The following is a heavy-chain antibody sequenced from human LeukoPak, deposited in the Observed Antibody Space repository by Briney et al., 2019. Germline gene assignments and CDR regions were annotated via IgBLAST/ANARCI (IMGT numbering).Heavy chain of an antibody. D-gene: IGHD3/OR15-3a*01. J-gene: IGHJ4*02. Sequence: SETLSLTCTVSGGSVSSGGYYWSWIRQPPGKGLEWIGYIYHSGSTYYNPSLKSRVTISVDRSKNQFSLKLSSVTAADTAVYYCARISRTGYYEAGYWGQGTLVTVSS. CDR2: IYHSGST. V-gene: IGHV4-30-2*01. CDR1: GGSVSSGGYY. CDR3: ARISRTGYYEAGY.